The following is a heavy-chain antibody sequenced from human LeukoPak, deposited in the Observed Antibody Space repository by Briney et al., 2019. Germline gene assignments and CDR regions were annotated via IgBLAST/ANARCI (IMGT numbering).Heavy chain of an antibody. CDR2: IYHGGST. D-gene: IGHD1-20*01. Sequence: ASETLSLTCAVSDGSISSNNWWSWVRQPPGKGLEWIGEIYHGGSTNYNPSLKSRVTIPVDKAKNQFSLILSSVTAADTAVYFCARRIITGYTDYWGQGILVTVSS. CDR3: ARRIITGYTDY. V-gene: IGHV4-4*02. CDR1: DGSISSNNW. J-gene: IGHJ4*02.